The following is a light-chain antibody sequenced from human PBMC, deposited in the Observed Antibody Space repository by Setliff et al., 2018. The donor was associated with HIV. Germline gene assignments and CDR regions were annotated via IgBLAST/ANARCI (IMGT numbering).Light chain of an antibody. J-gene: IGLJ2*01. CDR2: DVS. CDR1: SSDVGAYNY. V-gene: IGLV2-14*01. Sequence: QSALAQPASVSGSPGQSIAISCTGTSSDVGAYNYVSWYQQHPGKAPKLMIYDVSKRPSGVSNRFSGSKSGNTASLTISGLQAENEADYYCTSYTSYSSVGVGGGTK. CDR3: TSYTSYSSVG.